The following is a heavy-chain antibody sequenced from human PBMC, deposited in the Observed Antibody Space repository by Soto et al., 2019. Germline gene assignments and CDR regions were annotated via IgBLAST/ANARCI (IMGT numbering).Heavy chain of an antibody. CDR1: GYTFTSYY. J-gene: IGHJ4*02. CDR3: ARDDRPGSAFDY. V-gene: IGHV1-46*01. D-gene: IGHD1-26*01. CDR2: INPSGGST. Sequence: QVQLVQSGAEVKKPGASVKVSCKASGYTFTSYYMHWGRQAPGQGLEWMGIINPSGGSTSYAQKFQGRVTMTSDTSTSTVYMELSSLRSEDTAVYYCARDDRPGSAFDYWGQGTLVTVSS.